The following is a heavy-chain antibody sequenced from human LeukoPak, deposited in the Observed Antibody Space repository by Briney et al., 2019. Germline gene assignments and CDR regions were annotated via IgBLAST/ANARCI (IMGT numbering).Heavy chain of an antibody. D-gene: IGHD6-13*01. CDR1: GYTFTSYG. Sequence: ASVKVSCKASGYTFTSYGISWVRQAPGQGLEWMGWISAYNGNTNYAQKLQGRVTMTTDTSTSTAYMELRSLRSDDTAVYYRARASWGSWYYLQHYYGMDVWGQGTTVTVSS. J-gene: IGHJ6*02. CDR3: ARASWGSWYYLQHYYGMDV. CDR2: ISAYNGNT. V-gene: IGHV1-18*01.